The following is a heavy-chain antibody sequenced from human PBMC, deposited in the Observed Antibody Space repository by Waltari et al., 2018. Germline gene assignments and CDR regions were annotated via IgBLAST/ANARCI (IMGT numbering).Heavy chain of an antibody. CDR2: IIPIFGTA. D-gene: IGHD3-22*01. CDR3: ARDDYDSRDYGMDV. J-gene: IGHJ6*02. Sequence: QVQLVQSGAGVKKPGPSVTLSCKASGGTFSSYSISWVRQAPGQGLEWMGGIIPIFGTANYAQKFQGRVTITADESTSTAYMELSSLRSEDTAVYYCARDDYDSRDYGMDVWGQGTTVTVSS. V-gene: IGHV1-69*01. CDR1: GGTFSSYS.